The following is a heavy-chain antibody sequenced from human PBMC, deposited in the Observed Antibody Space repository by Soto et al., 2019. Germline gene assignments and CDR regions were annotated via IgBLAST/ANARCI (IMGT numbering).Heavy chain of an antibody. D-gene: IGHD3-3*01. CDR1: EFTFSAYG. J-gene: IGHJ6*02. V-gene: IGHV3-30*18. Sequence: GGSLRLSCAASEFTFSAYGMHWVRQAPGKGLEWVAVISYDGSNKYYADSVKGRFTISRDNSKNTLHLQMNSLRVEDTAVYYCAKGQSAFWSGLEDYYSGFDVWGQGTTVTVSS. CDR2: ISYDGSNK. CDR3: AKGQSAFWSGLEDYYSGFDV.